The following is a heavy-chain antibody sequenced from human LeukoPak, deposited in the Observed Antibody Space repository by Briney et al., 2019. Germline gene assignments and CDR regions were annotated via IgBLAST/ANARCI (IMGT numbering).Heavy chain of an antibody. CDR2: ISSSGSGGNT. J-gene: IGHJ4*02. Sequence: PGGSLRLSCAASGFTFSSYAMSWARQAPGKGLEWVSGISSSGSGGNTYYADFVKGRFTISRDSSKNTLFLQMNTLRAEDTAIYYCARKLSGYAPFDCWGQGTLVTVSS. D-gene: IGHD5-12*01. V-gene: IGHV3-23*01. CDR3: ARKLSGYAPFDC. CDR1: GFTFSSYA.